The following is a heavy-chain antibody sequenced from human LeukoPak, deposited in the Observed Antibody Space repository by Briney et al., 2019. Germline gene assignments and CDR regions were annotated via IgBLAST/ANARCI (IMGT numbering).Heavy chain of an antibody. CDR2: IWYDGSNK. V-gene: IGHV3-33*06. Sequence: PGRSLRLSCAASGFTFSSYGMHWVRQAPGKGLEWVAGIWYDGSNKYYADSVKGRFTISRDNSKNTLYLQMNSLRAEDTAVYYCAKDLRYSSSWYVRGFDYWGQGTLVTVSS. D-gene: IGHD6-13*01. CDR3: AKDLRYSSSWYVRGFDY. CDR1: GFTFSSYG. J-gene: IGHJ4*02.